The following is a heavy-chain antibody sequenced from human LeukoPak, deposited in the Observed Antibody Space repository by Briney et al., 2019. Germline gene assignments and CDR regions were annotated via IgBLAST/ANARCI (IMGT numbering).Heavy chain of an antibody. CDR2: ISYDGSNK. Sequence: GGSLRLSCAASGFTFSSYAMHWVRQAPGKGLEWVAVISYDGSNKYYADSVKGRFTTSRDNSKNTLYLQMNSLRAEDTAVYYCARDGQDPPYYFDYWGQGTLVTVSS. CDR3: ARDGQDPPYYFDY. D-gene: IGHD3/OR15-3a*01. CDR1: GFTFSSYA. J-gene: IGHJ4*02. V-gene: IGHV3-30-3*01.